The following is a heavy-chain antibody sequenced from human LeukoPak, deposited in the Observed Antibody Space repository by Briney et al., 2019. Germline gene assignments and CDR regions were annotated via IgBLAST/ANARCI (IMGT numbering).Heavy chain of an antibody. CDR1: GFIFSSYW. CDR2: IKQDGSER. V-gene: IGHV3-7*01. CDR3: ARRRYSGSSQHFDY. J-gene: IGHJ4*02. D-gene: IGHD1-26*01. Sequence: GGSLRLSCAASGFIFSSYWMSWVRQAPGKGLEWVANIKQDGSERYYVDSVKGRFTISRDNAKNSLYLQMNSLRAEDTAVYYCARRRYSGSSQHFDYWGQGTLVTVSS.